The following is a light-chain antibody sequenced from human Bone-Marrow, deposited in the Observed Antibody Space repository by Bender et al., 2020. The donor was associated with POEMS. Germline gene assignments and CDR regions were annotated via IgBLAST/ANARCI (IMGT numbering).Light chain of an antibody. CDR1: DLGDKY. CDR2: QDT. CDR3: QAWDTYSVI. J-gene: IGLJ2*01. Sequence: GQTASITCSGDDLGDKYVAWYQQKPGQSPVLVIYQDTKRPSGIPERFSGSNSGNTATLTISGTQAMDEADYYCQAWDTYSVIFGGGTKLTVL. V-gene: IGLV3-1*01.